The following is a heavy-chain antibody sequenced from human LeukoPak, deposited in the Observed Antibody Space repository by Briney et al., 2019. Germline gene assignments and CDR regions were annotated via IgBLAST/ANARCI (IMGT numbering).Heavy chain of an antibody. CDR3: ASENYYGVYRRDLYGMDA. D-gene: IGHD4-17*01. V-gene: IGHV1-46*01. J-gene: IGHJ6*02. CDR1: GYAFTIYY. Sequence: GASGEVSCKASGYAFTIYYMHSVRQAPGQGVVWLGIIYPSGGSTSYAQKFQGRVTMTRDTSTSTVYMELSSLRSEETAVYYCASENYYGVYRRDLYGMDAWGQGTTVTVSS. CDR2: IYPSGGST.